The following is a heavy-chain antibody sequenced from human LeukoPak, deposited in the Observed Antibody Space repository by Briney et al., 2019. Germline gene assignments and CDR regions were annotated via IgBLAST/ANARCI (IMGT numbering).Heavy chain of an antibody. V-gene: IGHV3-9*01. J-gene: IGHJ4*02. Sequence: PPGGSLRLSCAASGSTFSGHLLHWVRQAPGKGLEWVSGISWNSGSIGYADSVKGRFTTSRDNAKNSLYLQMNSLRAEDTALYYCAKDAGSRVRGGISYWGQGTLVTVSS. D-gene: IGHD3-10*01. CDR1: GSTFSGHL. CDR2: ISWNSGSI. CDR3: AKDAGSRVRGGISY.